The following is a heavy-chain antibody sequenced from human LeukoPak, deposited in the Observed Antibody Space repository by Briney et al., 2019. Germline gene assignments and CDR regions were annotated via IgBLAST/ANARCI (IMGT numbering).Heavy chain of an antibody. D-gene: IGHD4-11*01. V-gene: IGHV4-59*01. CDR3: ARASSGYSSSWYFDL. Sequence: SETLSLTCTFSGGSITSYYWSSIRQTPGKGLEWIGYVHYSGTTSYNPSLKSRVTISADMSKNQFSLKLSSVTAADTAVYYCARASSGYSSSWYFDLWGRGTLVTVSS. CDR2: VHYSGTT. CDR1: GGSITSYY. J-gene: IGHJ2*01.